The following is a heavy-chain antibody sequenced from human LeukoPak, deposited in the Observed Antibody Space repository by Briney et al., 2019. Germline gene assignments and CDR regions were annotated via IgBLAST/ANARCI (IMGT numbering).Heavy chain of an antibody. CDR1: GFTFSPYI. Sequence: GRSLRLSCAASGFTFSPYIMHWVRQAPGKGLEWVAVIASDGSKIFYVESVKGRFTISRDNSKNTLYLQMNSLRAEDTAVYFCARERQDTIVHTGAFDIWGQGTMVTVSS. D-gene: IGHD3-10*01. CDR2: IASDGSKI. J-gene: IGHJ3*02. CDR3: ARERQDTIVHTGAFDI. V-gene: IGHV3-30-3*01.